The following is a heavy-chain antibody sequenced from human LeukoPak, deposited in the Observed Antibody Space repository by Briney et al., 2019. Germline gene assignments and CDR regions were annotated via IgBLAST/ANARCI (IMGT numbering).Heavy chain of an antibody. D-gene: IGHD3-9*01. CDR1: GGSISSGGYY. Sequence: SQTLSLTCTVSGGSISSGGYYWSWIRQHPGKGLEWIGYIYYSGSTYYNPSLKSRVTISVDTSRNQFSLKLSSVTAADTAVYYCARPRYSYYGMDVWGQGTTVTVSS. J-gene: IGHJ6*02. V-gene: IGHV4-31*03. CDR3: ARPRYSYYGMDV. CDR2: IYYSGST.